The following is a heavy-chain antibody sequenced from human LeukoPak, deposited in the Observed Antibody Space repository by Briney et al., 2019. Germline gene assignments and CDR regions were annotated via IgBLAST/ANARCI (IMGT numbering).Heavy chain of an antibody. CDR3: TRLLAGCPGGRCRAHFDY. D-gene: IGHD2-15*01. Sequence: SETLSLTCSVSGDSINSNYWSWMRQPPGKGLEWIGYIYYGGSTNYNPSLKSRVSMSVDTSKNQFSLNLSSVTAADTAVYHCTRLLAGCPGGRCRAHFDYWGQGTLVTVSS. CDR1: GDSINSNY. J-gene: IGHJ4*02. CDR2: IYYGGST. V-gene: IGHV4-59*01.